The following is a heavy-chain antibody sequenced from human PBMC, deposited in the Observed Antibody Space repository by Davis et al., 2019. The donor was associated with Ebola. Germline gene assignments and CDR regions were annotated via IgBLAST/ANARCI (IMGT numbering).Heavy chain of an antibody. CDR1: GASVSSMTYY. V-gene: IGHV4-39*07. CDR2: IFYTGNT. Sequence: SETLSLTCTVSGASVSSMTYYWGWIRQPHGKGLEWIGSIFYTGNTYYNPSLKSRVTISVDTPKNQFSLKLSSVTAEDTAVYYCARALSRVYFDYWGQGTLVTVSS. CDR3: ARALSRVYFDY. J-gene: IGHJ4*02. D-gene: IGHD2/OR15-2a*01.